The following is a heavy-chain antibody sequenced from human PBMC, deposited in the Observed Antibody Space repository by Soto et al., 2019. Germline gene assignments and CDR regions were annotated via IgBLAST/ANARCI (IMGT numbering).Heavy chain of an antibody. CDR3: ARSIVVVVAATSGGNWFDP. Sequence: QVQLQESGPGLVKPSGTLSLTCAVSGGSISSSNWWSWVRQPPGKGLEWIGEIYHSGSTNYNPSLKSRVTISVDKSKTQFSLKLSSVTAADSAVYYCARSIVVVVAATSGGNWFDPWGQGTLVTVSS. V-gene: IGHV4-4*02. D-gene: IGHD2-15*01. CDR1: GGSISSSNW. J-gene: IGHJ5*02. CDR2: IYHSGST.